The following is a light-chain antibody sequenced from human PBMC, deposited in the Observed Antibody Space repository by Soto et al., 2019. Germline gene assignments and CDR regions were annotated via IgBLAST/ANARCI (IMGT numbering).Light chain of an antibody. Sequence: DIQMTQSPSTLSASVGDRDTITCRASQSISSFVAWYQQKPGKAPKLLIYDASSLESGVPSRFSGSGSGTEFTLTITSLQPEDFPTYSCQQSSRSQYTFGKG. CDR3: QQSSRSQYT. V-gene: IGKV1-5*01. CDR1: QSISSF. J-gene: IGKJ2*01. CDR2: DAS.